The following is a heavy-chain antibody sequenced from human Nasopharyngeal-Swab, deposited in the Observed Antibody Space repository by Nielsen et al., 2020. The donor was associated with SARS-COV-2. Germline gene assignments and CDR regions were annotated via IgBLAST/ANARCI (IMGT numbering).Heavy chain of an antibody. V-gene: IGHV3-11*04. CDR3: ARERDGYNFKSTNDAFDI. Sequence: LKISCAASGFTFSDYYMSWIRQAPGKGLEWVSYISSSGSTIYYADSVKGRFTISRDHAKNSLYLQMNSLRAEDTAVYYCARERDGYNFKSTNDAFDIWGQGTMVTVSS. J-gene: IGHJ3*02. CDR2: ISSSGSTI. CDR1: GFTFSDYY. D-gene: IGHD5-24*01.